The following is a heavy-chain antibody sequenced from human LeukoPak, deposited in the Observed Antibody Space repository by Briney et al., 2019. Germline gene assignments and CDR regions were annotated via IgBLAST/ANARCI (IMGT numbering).Heavy chain of an antibody. CDR1: GFTFSTYE. V-gene: IGHV3-48*03. CDR2: ISGSGYPI. Sequence: GESLKISCTASGFTFSTYEMNWVRQAPGKGLEWVSYISGSGYPIYYADSVKGRFTISRDNAKNSLYLQMNSMRAEETAIYYCARVRGLEWLLKHLDSWGQGTLVTVSS. D-gene: IGHD3-3*01. J-gene: IGHJ4*02. CDR3: ARVRGLEWLLKHLDS.